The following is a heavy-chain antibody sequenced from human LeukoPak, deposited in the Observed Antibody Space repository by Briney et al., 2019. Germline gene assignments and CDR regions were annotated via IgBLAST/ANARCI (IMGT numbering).Heavy chain of an antibody. D-gene: IGHD2-2*02. CDR1: GGTFSSYA. V-gene: IGHV1-69*13. J-gene: IGHJ5*02. CDR3: ARDPRYCSSTSCSTP. CDR2: IIPIFGTA. Sequence: SVKVSCKASGGTFSSYAISWVRQAPGQGLEWMGGIIPIFGTANYAQKFQGRVTITADESTSTAYMELSSLRSEDTAVYYCARDPRYCSSTSCSTPWGQGTLVTVSS.